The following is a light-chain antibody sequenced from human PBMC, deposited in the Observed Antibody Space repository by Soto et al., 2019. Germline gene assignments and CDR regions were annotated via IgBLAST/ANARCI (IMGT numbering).Light chain of an antibody. V-gene: IGKV3-20*01. CDR2: GAS. CDR3: QQYGGSSWT. J-gene: IGKJ1*01. CDR1: QSVSSSY. Sequence: EVVLTQSPGTLSLSPGERATLSCRASQSVSSSYLAWYQQKPGRAPRLLIYGASSRATGIPDRFSGSGSGTDFTLTISRLEPEDFAVYYCQQYGGSSWTFGQGTKVDIK.